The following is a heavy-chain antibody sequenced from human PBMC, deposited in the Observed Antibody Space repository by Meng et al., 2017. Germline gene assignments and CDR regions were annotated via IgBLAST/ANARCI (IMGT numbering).Heavy chain of an antibody. CDR2: IFHTGNT. D-gene: IGHD2-15*01. V-gene: IGHV4-4*02. Sequence: QMQLQESGPGLVKPSGTLSLTCAVSGGSFSSGNWWGWVRQPPGKGLEWIGEIFHTGNTNYNPSLQSRVSLSIDKSKSQFSLKMISVTAADTAIYYCVNYCSGGKCSPNEKTQRWGQGTLVTVS. CDR3: VNYCSGGKCSPNEKTQR. J-gene: IGHJ1*01. CDR1: GGSFSSGNW.